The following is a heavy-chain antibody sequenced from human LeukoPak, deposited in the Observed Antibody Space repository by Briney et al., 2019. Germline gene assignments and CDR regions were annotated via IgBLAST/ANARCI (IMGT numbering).Heavy chain of an antibody. CDR1: GCTFSSYG. CDR2: ISYDGSNK. V-gene: IGHV3-30*03. D-gene: IGHD4-17*01. CDR3: ARDPTRYVRYGYFDY. J-gene: IGHJ4*02. Sequence: GGSLRLSCAASGCTFSSYGMHWVRQAPGKGLEWVAVISYDGSNKYYAASVKGRFSISRDDAKNSVYLQMHSLRAEDTAIYYCARDPTRYVRYGYFDYWGQGAHVTVSS.